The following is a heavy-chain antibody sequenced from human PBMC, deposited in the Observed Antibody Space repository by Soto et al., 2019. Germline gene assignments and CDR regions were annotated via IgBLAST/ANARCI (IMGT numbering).Heavy chain of an antibody. V-gene: IGHV1-18*01. Sequence: QVQLVQSRGEVKKPGASVKVSCKTSGYSFTTYGISWVRQAPGQGLEWMGWISGYNGNTNYAQKLQGRVTMTTDTTTRTANMELRSLRADDTAVYYWAREGPATYYYYGMDVWGQGSTVTVSS. CDR3: AREGPATYYYYGMDV. CDR1: GYSFTTYG. J-gene: IGHJ6*02. CDR2: ISGYNGNT.